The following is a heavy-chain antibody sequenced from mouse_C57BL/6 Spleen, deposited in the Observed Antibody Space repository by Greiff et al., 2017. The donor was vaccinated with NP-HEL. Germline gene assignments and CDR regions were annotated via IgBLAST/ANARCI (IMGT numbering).Heavy chain of an antibody. CDR2: IYPGSGST. V-gene: IGHV1-55*01. CDR3: ARSGYGSSYRYFDV. Sequence: VQLQQPGAELVKPGASVKMSCKASGYTFTSYWITWVKQRPGQGLEWIGDIYPGSGSTNYNEKFKSKATLTVDTSSSTAYMQLSSLTSEDSAVYYCARSGYGSSYRYFDVWGTGTTVTVSS. D-gene: IGHD1-1*01. J-gene: IGHJ1*03. CDR1: GYTFTSYW.